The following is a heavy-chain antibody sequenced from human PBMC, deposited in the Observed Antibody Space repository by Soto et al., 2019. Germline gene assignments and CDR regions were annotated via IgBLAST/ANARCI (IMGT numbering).Heavy chain of an antibody. V-gene: IGHV4-4*07. CDR1: GGSITDYS. CDR2: ISINGNS. D-gene: IGHD1-7*01. Sequence: QVQVKESGPGLVKPSETLSRTCTVSGGSITDYSWSWIRQSAGKGLEWLGRISINGNSHYHPSLRSRVTMSIETCKNQFSLNLRSVTAADTAVYYCARESGDNWTYEVDWGQGTLVTVSS. J-gene: IGHJ4*02. CDR3: ARESGDNWTYEVD.